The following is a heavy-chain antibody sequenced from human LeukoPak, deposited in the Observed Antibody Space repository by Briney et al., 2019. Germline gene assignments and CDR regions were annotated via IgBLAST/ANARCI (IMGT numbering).Heavy chain of an antibody. Sequence: PSETLSLTCAVYGGSLSGYYWSWIRQPPGKGLEWIGEINHSGSTNYNPSLKSRVTISVDTSKNQFSLKLSSVTAADTAVYYCARGPDFYYYDSSGYYAYWGQGTLVTVSS. D-gene: IGHD3-22*01. CDR1: GGSLSGYY. CDR2: INHSGST. V-gene: IGHV4-34*01. J-gene: IGHJ4*02. CDR3: ARGPDFYYYDSSGYYAY.